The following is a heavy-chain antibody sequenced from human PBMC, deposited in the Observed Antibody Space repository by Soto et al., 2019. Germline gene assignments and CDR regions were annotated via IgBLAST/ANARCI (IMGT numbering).Heavy chain of an antibody. J-gene: IGHJ4*02. D-gene: IGHD3-16*02. CDR1: GGSISSGDYY. CDR3: AREVGELPSFDY. CDR2: IYYSGST. V-gene: IGHV4-30-4*01. Sequence: SETLSLTCTVSGGSISSGDYYWSWIRQPPGKGLDWIGYIYYSGSTYYNPSLKSRVTISVDTSKNQFSLKLSSVTAADTAVYYCAREVGELPSFDYWGQGTLVTVSS.